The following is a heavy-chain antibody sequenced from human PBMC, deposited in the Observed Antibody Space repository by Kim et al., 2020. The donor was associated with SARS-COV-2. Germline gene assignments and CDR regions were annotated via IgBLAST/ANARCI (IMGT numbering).Heavy chain of an antibody. CDR2: VSEDGNRK. CDR3: AKDRCSTTTGCHSRGLDY. J-gene: IGHJ4*02. CDR1: GFTFSAHI. D-gene: IGHD2-2*01. V-gene: IGHV3-30-3*01. Sequence: GGSLRLSCAASGFTFSAHIMHWVRQAPGKGLEWVAVVSEDGNRKYYAGAVEGRLTISRDNFENTVDLQMDSLRAEDTAIYYCAKDRCSTTTGCHSRGLDYWGQGTLVTVSS.